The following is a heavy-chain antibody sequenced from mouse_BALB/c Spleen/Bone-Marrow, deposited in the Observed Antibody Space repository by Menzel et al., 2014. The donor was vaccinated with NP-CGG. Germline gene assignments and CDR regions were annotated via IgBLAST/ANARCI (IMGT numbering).Heavy chain of an antibody. CDR2: IRSESNNYAT. J-gene: IGHJ3*01. CDR3: VGYPFAY. V-gene: IGHV10S3*01. CDR1: GFTFNTNA. Sequence: EVKVEESGGGLVQPKGSLKLSCAASGFTFNTNAMNWVRQAPGKGLEWVARIRSESNNYATYYADSVKDRFTISRDDSQSILYLQMNNLKTEDTAMYYCVGYPFAYWGQGTLVTVSA. D-gene: IGHD2-2*01.